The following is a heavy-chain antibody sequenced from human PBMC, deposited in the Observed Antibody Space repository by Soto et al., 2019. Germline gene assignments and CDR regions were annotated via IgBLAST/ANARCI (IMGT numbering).Heavy chain of an antibody. Sequence: PGGSLRLSCAASGFNFYNYAMTWVRQAPGKGLEWVSGISGDGTRTYYGDSVKGRFTISRDNSKNTVFLQMNSLRAEDTALYYCVKDLRPNRGWFGPWGQGPRVTVSS. D-gene: IGHD3-3*01. CDR3: VKDLRPNRGWFGP. CDR1: GFNFYNYA. V-gene: IGHV3-23*01. J-gene: IGHJ5*02. CDR2: ISGDGTRT.